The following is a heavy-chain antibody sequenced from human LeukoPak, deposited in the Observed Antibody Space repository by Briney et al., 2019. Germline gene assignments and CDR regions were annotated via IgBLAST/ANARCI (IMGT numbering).Heavy chain of an antibody. CDR3: ARVGKRLAIDY. V-gene: IGHV3-23*01. D-gene: IGHD6-19*01. J-gene: IGHJ4*02. CDR1: GFTFSSYA. CDR2: ISGSGVST. Sequence: GGSLRLSCAASGFTFSSYAMSWVRQAPGKGLEWVSAISGSGVSTYYADSVKGRFTISRDNAKNSLYLQMNSLRAEDTAVYYCARVGKRLAIDYWGQGTLVTASS.